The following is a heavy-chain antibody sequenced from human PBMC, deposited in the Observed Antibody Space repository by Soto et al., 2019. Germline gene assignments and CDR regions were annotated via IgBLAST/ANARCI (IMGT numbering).Heavy chain of an antibody. Sequence: ASVKVSCKASGYTFTSYGIHWVRQAPGQRLEWMGIINPSGGSTSYAQKLQGRVTMTRDTSTSTVYMELNSLRSEDTALYYCVREDLISMRDYYFAYWGQGTQVTVSS. CDR3: VREDLISMRDYYFAY. D-gene: IGHD3-22*01. CDR2: INPSGGST. V-gene: IGHV1-46*01. CDR1: GYTFTSYG. J-gene: IGHJ4*02.